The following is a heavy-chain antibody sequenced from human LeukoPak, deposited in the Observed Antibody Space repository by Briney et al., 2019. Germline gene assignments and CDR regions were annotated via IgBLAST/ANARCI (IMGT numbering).Heavy chain of an antibody. CDR1: GGSLSSGGHF. J-gene: IGHJ5*02. CDR3: TRDGPRSSGYPDT. CDR2: IYYSRST. Sequence: SQSLSLTCTVSGGSLSSGGHFWGWIRQHPGKGLEWIGYIYYSRSTYYNPSLKSRVTISVDTSKNQFSLRLNSVTAADTAVYYCTRDGPRSSGYPDTWGQGTRVTVSS. V-gene: IGHV4-31*03. D-gene: IGHD3-22*01.